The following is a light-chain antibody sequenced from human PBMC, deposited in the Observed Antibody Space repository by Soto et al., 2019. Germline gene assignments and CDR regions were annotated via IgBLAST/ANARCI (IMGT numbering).Light chain of an antibody. CDR3: QQYDTYSRT. V-gene: IGKV1-5*01. CDR1: QSISNW. Sequence: DIQMTQSPSTLSASVGDIFTISSGASQSISNWLAWYQQKPGKAPKLLMSDASSLERGVPSRFSGSGSGTEFTLTISSLQPDDFATYYCQQYDTYSRTFGQGTKVDI. CDR2: DAS. J-gene: IGKJ1*01.